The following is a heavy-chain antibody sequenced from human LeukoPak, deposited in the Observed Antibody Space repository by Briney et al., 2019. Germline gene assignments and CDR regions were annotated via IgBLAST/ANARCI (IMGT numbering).Heavy chain of an antibody. CDR1: GYSISSGYY. J-gene: IGHJ4*02. CDR3: ARELWFGELLRYFDY. CDR2: IYHSGST. V-gene: IGHV4-38-2*02. Sequence: SETLSLTCAVSGYSISSGYYWGWIRQPPGKGLEWIGSIYHSGSTYYNPSLKSRVTISVDTSKNQFSLKLSSVTAADTAVHYCARELWFGELLRYFDYWGQGTLVTVSS. D-gene: IGHD3-10*01.